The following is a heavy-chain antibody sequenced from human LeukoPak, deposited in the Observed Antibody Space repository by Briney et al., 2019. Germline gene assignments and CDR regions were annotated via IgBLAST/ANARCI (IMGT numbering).Heavy chain of an antibody. CDR1: GFTFSSYS. CDR2: ISSSSSTI. Sequence: QPGGSLRLSCAASGFTFSSYSMNWVRQAPGKGLEWVSYISSSSSTIYYADSVKGRFTISRDNAKNSLYLQMNSLRAEDTAVYYCARGQESASSAYLFYWGQGTLVTVSS. V-gene: IGHV3-48*01. CDR3: ARGQESASSAYLFY. D-gene: IGHD3-22*01. J-gene: IGHJ4*02.